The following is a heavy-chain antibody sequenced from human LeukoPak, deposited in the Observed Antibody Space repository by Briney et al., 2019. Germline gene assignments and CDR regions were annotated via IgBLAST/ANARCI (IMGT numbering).Heavy chain of an antibody. D-gene: IGHD5-12*01. CDR2: ISSTGRTT. V-gene: IGHV3-48*01. J-gene: IGHJ6*02. CDR1: GFTFTTYS. Sequence: GGSLRLSCAASGFTFTTYSMNWVRQAPGEGLEWLSYISSTGRTTYYADSVKGRFTISRDNSKNKLYLQMNSLRAEDTAVYYCAKSVATISKGMDVWGHGTTVTVSS. CDR3: AKSVATISKGMDV.